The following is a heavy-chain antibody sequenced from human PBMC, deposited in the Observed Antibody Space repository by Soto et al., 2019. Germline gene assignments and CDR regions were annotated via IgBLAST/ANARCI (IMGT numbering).Heavy chain of an antibody. J-gene: IGHJ6*03. CDR2: INHSGST. D-gene: IGHD3-16*01. CDR3: ARGLIEDYIWGSYGYYYMDV. V-gene: IGHV4-34*01. Sequence: NPSEILSLTCAVYGGSFSGYYWSWIRQPPGKGLEWIGEINHSGSTNYNPSLKGRVTISVDTSKNQFSLKLSSVTAADTAVYYCARGLIEDYIWGSYGYYYMDVWGKGTTVTVSS. CDR1: GGSFSGYY.